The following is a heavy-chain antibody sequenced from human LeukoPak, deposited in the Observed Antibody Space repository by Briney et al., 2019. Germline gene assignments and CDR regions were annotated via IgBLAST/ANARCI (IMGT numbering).Heavy chain of an antibody. Sequence: SVKVSCKASGGTCSSYAISWVRQGLGQGLEWVGGVIPIFGTANYAQKFQGRVTITTDESTSTAYMELSSLRSEDTAVYYCARAPPGYSNYPFDYWGQGTLVTVSS. CDR3: ARAPPGYSNYPFDY. D-gene: IGHD4-11*01. V-gene: IGHV1-69*05. CDR1: GGTCSSYA. CDR2: VIPIFGTA. J-gene: IGHJ4*02.